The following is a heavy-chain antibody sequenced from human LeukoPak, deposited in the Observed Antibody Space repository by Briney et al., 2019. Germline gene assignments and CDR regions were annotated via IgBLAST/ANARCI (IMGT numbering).Heavy chain of an antibody. CDR1: GGSIRSDY. CDR2: IHYSGST. J-gene: IGHJ4*02. Sequence: SETLSLTCTVSGGSIRSDYWSWVRQPPGKGLEWIGYIHYSGSTNYNASLKSRLTMSVNMSKNQFSLKLTSVTAADTAVYYCARLGRKTTVVPPDFDCWGQGTLVTVSS. V-gene: IGHV4-59*01. CDR3: ARLGRKTTVVPPDFDC. D-gene: IGHD4-23*01.